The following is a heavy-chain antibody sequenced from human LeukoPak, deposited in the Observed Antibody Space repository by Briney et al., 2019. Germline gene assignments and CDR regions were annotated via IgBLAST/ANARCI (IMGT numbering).Heavy chain of an antibody. CDR3: ARLLRNIAAAVYYFDY. V-gene: IGHV5-51*01. CDR1: GYSFTSYW. J-gene: IGHJ4*02. D-gene: IGHD6-13*01. Sequence: GESLKISCKGSGYSFTSYWIGWVRQMPGKGLEWMGIIYPGDSDTRYSPSFQGQVTISADKSISTAYLQWSSLKASDTAMYYCARLLRNIAAAVYYFDYWGQGTLVTVSS. CDR2: IYPGDSDT.